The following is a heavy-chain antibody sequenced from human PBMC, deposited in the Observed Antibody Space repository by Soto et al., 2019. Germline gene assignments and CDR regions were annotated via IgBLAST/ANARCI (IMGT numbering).Heavy chain of an antibody. CDR2: ISSSSSSI. D-gene: IGHD3-3*01. Sequence: LRLSCAASGFTFSSYSMNWVRQAPGKGLEWVSYISSSSSSIYYADSVKGRFTISRDNAKNSLYLQMNSLRDEDTAVYYCARDYEYWSGYYKGFDYWGQGTLVTVSS. CDR1: GFTFSSYS. CDR3: ARDYEYWSGYYKGFDY. V-gene: IGHV3-48*02. J-gene: IGHJ4*02.